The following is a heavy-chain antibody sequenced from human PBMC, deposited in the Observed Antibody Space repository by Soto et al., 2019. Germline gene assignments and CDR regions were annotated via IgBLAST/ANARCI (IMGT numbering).Heavy chain of an antibody. Sequence: GGSLRLSCAASGFTFSSYAMSWVPQAPGKGLEWVSAISGSGGSTYYADSVKGQVTISADKSISTAYLQWSSLKASDTAMYYCASGRKAASGGAYYYYGMDVWGQGTTVTVSS. V-gene: IGHV3-23*01. CDR2: ISGSGGST. J-gene: IGHJ6*02. D-gene: IGHD1-26*01. CDR1: GFTFSSYA. CDR3: ASGRKAASGGAYYYYGMDV.